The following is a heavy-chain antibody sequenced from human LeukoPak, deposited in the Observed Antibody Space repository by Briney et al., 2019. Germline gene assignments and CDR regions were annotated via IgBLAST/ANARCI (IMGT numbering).Heavy chain of an antibody. V-gene: IGHV3-30-3*01. D-gene: IGHD3-10*01. J-gene: IGHJ4*02. CDR2: ISYDGSNK. Sequence: GRSLRLSCAASGFTFTRHTMHWVRQAPGKGLEWVAFISYDGSNKYYADSVKGRFTISRDNSKNTLYLQMNSLRAEDTAVYYCASLYYYGSGSYYKEAPDYWGQGTLVTVSS. CDR3: ASLYYYGSGSYYKEAPDY. CDR1: GFTFTRHT.